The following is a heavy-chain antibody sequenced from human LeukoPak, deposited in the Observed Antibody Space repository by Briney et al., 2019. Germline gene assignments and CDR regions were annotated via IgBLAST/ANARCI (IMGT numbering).Heavy chain of an antibody. J-gene: IGHJ4*02. V-gene: IGHV1-2*02. Sequence: ASVKVSCKASGYTFTGYYMHWVRQAPGQGLEWMGWINPNSGGTNYAQKFQGRVTVTRDTSISTAYMELSRLRSDDTAVYYCARGNSSGWHEGFDYWGQGTLVTVSS. CDR2: INPNSGGT. CDR1: GYTFTGYY. D-gene: IGHD6-19*01. CDR3: ARGNSSGWHEGFDY.